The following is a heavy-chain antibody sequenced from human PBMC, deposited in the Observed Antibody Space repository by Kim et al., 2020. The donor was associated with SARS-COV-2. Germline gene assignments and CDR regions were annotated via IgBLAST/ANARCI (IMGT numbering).Heavy chain of an antibody. CDR2: IDPSDSYT. J-gene: IGHJ6*02. D-gene: IGHD4-17*01. CDR1: GYSFTSYW. CDR3: ARTTVTHYYYYGMDV. V-gene: IGHV5-10-1*01. Sequence: GESLKISCKGSGYSFTSYWISWVRQMPGKGLEWMGRIDPSDSYTNYSPSFQGHVTISADKSISTAYLQWSSLKASDTAMYYCARTTVTHYYYYGMDVWGQGTTVTVSS.